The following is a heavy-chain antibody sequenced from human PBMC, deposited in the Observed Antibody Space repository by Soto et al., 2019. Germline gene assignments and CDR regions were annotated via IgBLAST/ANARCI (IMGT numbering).Heavy chain of an antibody. V-gene: IGHV3-74*01. D-gene: IGHD1-7*01. J-gene: IGHJ6*02. Sequence: GGSLRLSCAASGFDFSTHWMHWVRQAPGKGLEWVSRIDDDGSSTRYADSVKGRFTISRDNAKNIVYLEMTSLRTEDTAVYFCARRLELPLGASLYYYGMDVWGQGTTVTVSS. CDR1: GFDFSTHW. CDR2: IDDDGSST. CDR3: ARRLELPLGASLYYYGMDV.